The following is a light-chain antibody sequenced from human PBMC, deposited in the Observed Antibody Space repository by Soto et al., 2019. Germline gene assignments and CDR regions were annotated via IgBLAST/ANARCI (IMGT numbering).Light chain of an antibody. CDR2: RNT. J-gene: IGLJ1*01. CDR1: RSSVGNNY. Sequence: QSALTQPPSASGTPGQRVTMSCSGSRSSVGNNYVYWYQQLPGTAPKLLIYRNTQRPSGVPDRFSASKSGTSASLAISGRRSADEGDYYCAAWDDNLSGYVFGTGTKLTVL. V-gene: IGLV1-47*01. CDR3: AAWDDNLSGYV.